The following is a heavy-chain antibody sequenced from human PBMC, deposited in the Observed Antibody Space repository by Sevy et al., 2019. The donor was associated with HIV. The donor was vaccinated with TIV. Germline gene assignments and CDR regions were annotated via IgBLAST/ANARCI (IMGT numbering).Heavy chain of an antibody. D-gene: IGHD3-9*01. V-gene: IGHV3-7*01. CDR3: ARDPDILSGYPSHYFDY. CDR2: IKEDGSQK. J-gene: IGHJ4*02. CDR1: GFSFSKYW. Sequence: GGCLRLSCAASGFSFSKYWMIWVRQAPGKGLEWVANIKEDGSQKNYLESVKGRFTISRDNAKNLLYLQMNNLRADDTAVYYCARDPDILSGYPSHYFDYWGQGTLVTVSS.